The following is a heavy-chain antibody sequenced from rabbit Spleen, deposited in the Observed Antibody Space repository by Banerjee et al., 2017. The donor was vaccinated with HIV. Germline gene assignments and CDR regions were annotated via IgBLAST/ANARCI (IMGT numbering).Heavy chain of an antibody. V-gene: IGHV1S45*01. CDR3: ARDGGGVLQFYFKL. CDR2: IDTGSSGFT. CDR1: GFDFSNYG. D-gene: IGHD1-1*01. Sequence: QEQLVESGGGLVQPGGSLKLSCKASGFDFSNYGVSWVRQAPGKGLEWIACIDTGSSGFTYFASWAKGRFTISKTSSTTVTLQMTSLTAADTATYFCARDGGGVLQFYFKLWGPGTLVTVS. J-gene: IGHJ4*01.